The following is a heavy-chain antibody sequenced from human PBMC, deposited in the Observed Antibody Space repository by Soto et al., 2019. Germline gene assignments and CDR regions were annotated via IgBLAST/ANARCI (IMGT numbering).Heavy chain of an antibody. CDR2: LYYGGTM. V-gene: IGHV3-53*01. CDR1: GFTVRNYF. D-gene: IGHD1-26*01. CDR3: SRDTGNPSHTRTWGDG. J-gene: IGHJ6*01. Sequence: EAQLVESGGSLIQPGGSLRLSCAASGFTVRNYFFTWVRQAPGKGLEWVSTLYYGGTMSYADSVKGRFTISRDDSKNTLYIQTNSLRAEETPPYYCSRDTGNPSHTRTWGDGWGKATSVTVAS.